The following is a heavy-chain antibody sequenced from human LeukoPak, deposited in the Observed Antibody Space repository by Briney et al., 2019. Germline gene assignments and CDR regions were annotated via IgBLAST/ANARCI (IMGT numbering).Heavy chain of an antibody. V-gene: IGHV3-7*03. J-gene: IGHJ4*02. CDR3: ATSGGRRSEY. CDR2: IKSDGSEK. D-gene: IGHD2-15*01. Sequence: EWVANIKSDGSEKTYVDSVKGRFTISRDNAKNSLYLQMNSLRAEDRAIYYCATSGGRRSEYWGQGTLVTVSS.